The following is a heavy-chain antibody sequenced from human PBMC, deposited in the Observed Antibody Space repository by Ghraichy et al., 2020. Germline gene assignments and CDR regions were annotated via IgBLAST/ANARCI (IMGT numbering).Heavy chain of an antibody. V-gene: IGHV6-1*01. J-gene: IGHJ4*02. CDR3: ARSRSSTVDY. CDR2: TYFRSKWDN. D-gene: IGHD2-2*01. CDR1: GDSVSSTSAT. Sequence: QTLSLTCAISGDSVSSTSATWSWIRQSPSRGLEWLGRTYFRSKWDNDYAMSMKGRITINPDTYKNQFALQLNSVTPEDTAVYYCARSRSSTVDYWGQGTQVTVSS.